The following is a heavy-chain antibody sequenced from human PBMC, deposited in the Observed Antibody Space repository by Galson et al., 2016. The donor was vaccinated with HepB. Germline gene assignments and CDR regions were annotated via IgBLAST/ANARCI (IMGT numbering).Heavy chain of an antibody. D-gene: IGHD4/OR15-4a*01. J-gene: IGHJ4*02. V-gene: IGHV3-23*01. CDR1: GFFFSGRA. Sequence: SLRLSCAASGFFFSGRAMSWVRQAPGKGLEWVSGINNGAATTGYAASVKGRLTISRDNSKNTLYLQMNSLRTKDTAVYYCARDDYSGGRGSPDYWGQGTLVTVSS. CDR3: ARDDYSGGRGSPDY. CDR2: INNGAATT.